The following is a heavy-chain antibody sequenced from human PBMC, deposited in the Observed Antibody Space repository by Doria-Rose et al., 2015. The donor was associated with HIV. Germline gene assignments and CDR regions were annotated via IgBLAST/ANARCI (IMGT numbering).Heavy chain of an antibody. D-gene: IGHD6-19*01. J-gene: IGHJ4*02. CDR1: FTFSNYV. Sequence: FTFSNYVMHWVRQAPGKGLEWVAFTRYDGSNKYYADSVKGRLTIPRDNSKNTLYLQMNSLRVKDTAVYYCAKEKAVAGGGIDYWGQGTVVTVSS. V-gene: IGHV3-30*02. CDR3: AKEKAVAGGGIDY. CDR2: TRYDGSNK.